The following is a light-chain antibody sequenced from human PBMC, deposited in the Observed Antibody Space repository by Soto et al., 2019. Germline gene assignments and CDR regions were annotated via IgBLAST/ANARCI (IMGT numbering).Light chain of an antibody. CDR2: AAS. CDR3: QQYNNWPSIT. CDR1: QGISSY. V-gene: IGKV1-8*01. Sequence: IQMTQSPSSVSGSVGDRFTMTCRASQGISSYLAWYQQKPGKAPKLLIYAASTLQSGVPARFSGSGSGTEFTLTISSLQSEDFAIYYCQQYNNWPSITFGQGTRLEI. J-gene: IGKJ5*01.